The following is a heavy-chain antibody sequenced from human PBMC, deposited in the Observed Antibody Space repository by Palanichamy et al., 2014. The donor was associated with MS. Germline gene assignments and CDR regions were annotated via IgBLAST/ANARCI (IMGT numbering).Heavy chain of an antibody. V-gene: IGHV1-2*02. J-gene: IGHJ4*02. CDR2: IHPNNGVT. CDR3: SRLEGTTATETD. Sequence: QVQLVQSGAEVKKPGASVKVSCKASGYTFSAYNIHWMRQAPGQGLEWIEFIHPNNGVTLYAERFQGRVTMTGDTSISIAYLELSRLTGDDTAVYFCSRLEGTTATETDWGQGTLVTVSS. D-gene: IGHD6-13*01. CDR1: GYTFSAYN.